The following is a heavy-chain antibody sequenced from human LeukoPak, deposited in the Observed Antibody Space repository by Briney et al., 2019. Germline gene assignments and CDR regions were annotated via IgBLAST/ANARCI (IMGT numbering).Heavy chain of an antibody. CDR3: ARVPGDY. CDR1: GFTFSSYA. Sequence: SGGSLRLSCAASGFTFSSYAMSWFRQAPGKGLEWVSSISYSGDSTYYADSVKGRFTMSRDNSENTVYLQMNSLRAEDTAVYYCARVPGDYWGQGTLVTVSS. CDR2: ISYSGDST. J-gene: IGHJ4*02. D-gene: IGHD1-14*01. V-gene: IGHV3-23*01.